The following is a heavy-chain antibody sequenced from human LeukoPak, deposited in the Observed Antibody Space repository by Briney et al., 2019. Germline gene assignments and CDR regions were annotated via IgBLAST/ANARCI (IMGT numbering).Heavy chain of an antibody. V-gene: IGHV3-64D*06. D-gene: IGHD5-12*01. CDR1: GFTFSTYS. CDR2: ITGSGADT. J-gene: IGHJ4*02. Sequence: GSLRLSCSSSGFTFSTYSMRWVRQVSGKGLEYVAGITGSGADTYYADSVKGRFTNSRDNSENTLYLQMTSLRAEDTAVYYCVKGGYSGSACDYWGQGTLVTVSS. CDR3: VKGGYSGSACDY.